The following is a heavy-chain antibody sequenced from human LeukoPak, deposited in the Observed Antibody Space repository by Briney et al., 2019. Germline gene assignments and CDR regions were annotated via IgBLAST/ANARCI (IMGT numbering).Heavy chain of an antibody. D-gene: IGHD2-21*02. CDR2: IYHSGST. CDR1: GGSICSSNW. CDR3: ASSGCGGDCYSGY. J-gene: IGHJ4*02. V-gene: IGHV4-4*02. Sequence: SETLSLTCAVSGGSICSSNWWSWVRQPPGKGLEWIGEIYHSGSTNYNPSLKSRVTISVDKSKNQFSLKLSSVTAADTAVYYCASSGCGGDCYSGYWGQGTLVTVSS.